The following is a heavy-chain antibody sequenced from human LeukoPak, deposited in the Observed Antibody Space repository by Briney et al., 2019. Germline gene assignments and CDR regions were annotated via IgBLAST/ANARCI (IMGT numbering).Heavy chain of an antibody. CDR1: GFTFSHYA. V-gene: IGHV3-23*01. CDR3: VPATGNN. CDR2: ISGSGGNT. Sequence: GGSLSLSCAVSGFTFSHYAMSWVRQAPGKGLEWVSAISGSGGNTYYADSVMGRFTISRDNSKNTLHLQMNSLRAEDTAVYYCVPATGNNWGQGTLVTVSS. D-gene: IGHD1/OR15-1a*01. J-gene: IGHJ4*02.